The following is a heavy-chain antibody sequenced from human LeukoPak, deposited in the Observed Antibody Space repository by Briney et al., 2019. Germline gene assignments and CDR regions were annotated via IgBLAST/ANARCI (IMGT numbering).Heavy chain of an antibody. J-gene: IGHJ4*02. CDR2: INPNSGGT. CDR1: GYTFTGYY. Sequence: ASVKVSCKASGYTFTGYYMHWVRQAPGQGLEWMGWINPNSGGTNYAQKFQGRDTMTRDTSISTAYMELSRLRSDDTAVYYCARVLPLYIDERYYFDYWGQGTLVTVSS. V-gene: IGHV1-2*02. CDR3: ARVLPLYIDERYYFDY. D-gene: IGHD5-12*01.